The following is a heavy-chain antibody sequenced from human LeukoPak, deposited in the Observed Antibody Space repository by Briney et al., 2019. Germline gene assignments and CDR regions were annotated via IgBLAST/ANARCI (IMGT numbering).Heavy chain of an antibody. J-gene: IGHJ4*02. CDR1: GFTFSSYS. V-gene: IGHV3-23*01. CDR2: ISVSGHGT. CDR3: VKDLVGYDSSNYRDC. D-gene: IGHD3-22*01. Sequence: PGGSLRLSCAASGFTFSSYSMSWVRQAPGKGLEWLSGISVSGHGTYHAASVKGRFTISRDNSNNMVYLQMNSLRAEDTAVYYCVKDLVGYDSSNYRDCWGQGTLVTVSS.